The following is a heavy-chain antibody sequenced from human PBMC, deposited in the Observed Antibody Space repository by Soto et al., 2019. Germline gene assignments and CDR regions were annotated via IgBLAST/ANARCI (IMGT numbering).Heavy chain of an antibody. V-gene: IGHV1-2*02. CDR2: INPKFGDT. D-gene: IGHD3-10*02. Sequence: QVQLVQSGAEVKEPGDSVRVSCEASGYTFTAYYIHWVRQAPGQALEWMGWINPKFGDTTYAQDFQGRVSMTRDMSISTVYMELSRLNSDDTAIYYCARNMDYYYGRGSGNGHGVWGQGTTVTVFS. CDR3: ARNMDYYYGRGSGNGHGV. J-gene: IGHJ6*02. CDR1: GYTFTAYY.